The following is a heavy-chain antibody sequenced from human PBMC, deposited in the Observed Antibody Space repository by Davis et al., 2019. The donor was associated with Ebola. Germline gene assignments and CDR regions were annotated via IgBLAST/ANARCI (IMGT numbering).Heavy chain of an antibody. Sequence: MPSETLSLTCSVNSGSFSGFFWNWIRQSPGKGLEWIGEIDHSGDTTYNPSLRSRVTISLDASKNQFFLKMSSVTAADTSLYFCARSSVVVSATFDYWGQGNLVTVSS. CDR1: SGSFSGFF. CDR3: ARSSVVVSATFDY. CDR2: IDHSGDT. J-gene: IGHJ4*02. D-gene: IGHD2-21*02. V-gene: IGHV4-34*01.